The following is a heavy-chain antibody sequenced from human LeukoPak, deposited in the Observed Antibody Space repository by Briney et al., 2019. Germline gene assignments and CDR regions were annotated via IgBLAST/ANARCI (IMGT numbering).Heavy chain of an antibody. J-gene: IGHJ5*02. V-gene: IGHV3-23*01. Sequence: PGGSLRLSCAASGFTFSNYAMSWVHQAPGKGLEWVSAISGGDGGGGSTYYADSVKGRFTISRDNSKNTLYLQMNSLRAEDTAVYYCAKVMGYGNNWRFDPWGQGTLVTVSS. D-gene: IGHD6-13*01. CDR3: AKVMGYGNNWRFDP. CDR1: GFTFSNYA. CDR2: ISGGDGGGGST.